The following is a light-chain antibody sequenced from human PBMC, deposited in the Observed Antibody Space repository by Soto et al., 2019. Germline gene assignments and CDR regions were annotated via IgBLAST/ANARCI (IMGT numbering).Light chain of an antibody. CDR3: QQYGSSPWT. V-gene: IGKV3-20*01. CDR1: QSISSY. J-gene: IGKJ1*01. CDR2: DAS. Sequence: EVVLTQSPDTLSLPPGERATLSCRASQSISSYLAWYQQKPGQAPRLLIYDASSRATGIPARFSGSGSGTDFTLTISGLEPEDFAVYYCQQYGSSPWTFGQGTKVEIK.